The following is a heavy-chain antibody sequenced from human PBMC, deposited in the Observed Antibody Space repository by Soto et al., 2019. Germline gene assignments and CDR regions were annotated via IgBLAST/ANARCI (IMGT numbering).Heavy chain of an antibody. CDR2: ISGGAEST. CDR3: AKGGPLTTVTPRGDAFDI. Sequence: XGSLLLSCAASGFTFSTYAMSWVRQPPGKGLEWVSAISGGAESTYYADSVKGRFTISRDNSENTLFLQINSLRPEDTAVYYCAKGGPLTTVTPRGDAFDIWGQGTMVTVSS. D-gene: IGHD4-17*01. V-gene: IGHV3-23*01. J-gene: IGHJ3*02. CDR1: GFTFSTYA.